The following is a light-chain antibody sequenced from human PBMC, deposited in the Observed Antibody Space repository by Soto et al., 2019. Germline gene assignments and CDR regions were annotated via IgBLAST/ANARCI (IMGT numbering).Light chain of an antibody. CDR3: GADHGSGSNFVMV. V-gene: IGLV9-49*01. Sequence: QLVLTQPPSASASLGASVTLTCTLSSGYSNYKVDWYQQRPGKGPRFEMRVGTGGIVGSKGDGIPDRFTVLGSGLNRYLTIKNIHEEDESDYHCGADHGSGSNFVMVFGGGTKLTVL. CDR1: SGYSNYK. CDR2: VGTGGIVG. J-gene: IGLJ2*01.